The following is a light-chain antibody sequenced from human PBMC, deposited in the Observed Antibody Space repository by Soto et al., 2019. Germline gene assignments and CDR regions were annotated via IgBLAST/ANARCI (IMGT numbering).Light chain of an antibody. CDR1: QSIGTY. Sequence: IQMTQSPSFLSASVGDRVTITCRASQSIGTYLNWYLQKPGKAPQLLIHAASSLQTGVPSRFSGSGSGTEFTLTISRLQPEDFASFYCQQSFSTPPTFGQGTKLAIK. CDR2: AAS. V-gene: IGKV1-39*01. CDR3: QQSFSTPPT. J-gene: IGKJ2*01.